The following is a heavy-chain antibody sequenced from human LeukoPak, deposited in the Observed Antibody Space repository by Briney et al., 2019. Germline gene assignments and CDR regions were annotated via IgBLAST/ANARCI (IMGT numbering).Heavy chain of an antibody. CDR1: GFTFSDYY. Sequence: GGSLRLSCAASGFTFSDYYMSWIRQAPGKGLEWVSYVSSSGSTIYYADSVKGRFTISRDNAKNSLYLQVNSLRAEDTAVYYCARVKAASKHDAFDIWGQGTMVTVSS. V-gene: IGHV3-11*04. CDR3: ARVKAASKHDAFDI. D-gene: IGHD2-15*01. CDR2: VSSSGSTI. J-gene: IGHJ3*02.